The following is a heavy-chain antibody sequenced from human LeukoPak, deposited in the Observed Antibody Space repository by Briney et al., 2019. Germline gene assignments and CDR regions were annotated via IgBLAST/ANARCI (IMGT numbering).Heavy chain of an antibody. J-gene: IGHJ6*04. CDR3: AELGITMIGGV. CDR1: GFTFNSYG. CDR2: ISSSGSTI. D-gene: IGHD3-10*02. Sequence: GGSLRLSCAASGFTFNSYGMSWVRQAPGKGLEWVSYISSSGSTIYYADSVKGRFTISRDNAKNSLYLQMNILRAEDTAVYYCAELGITMIGGVWGKGTTVTISS. V-gene: IGHV3-48*04.